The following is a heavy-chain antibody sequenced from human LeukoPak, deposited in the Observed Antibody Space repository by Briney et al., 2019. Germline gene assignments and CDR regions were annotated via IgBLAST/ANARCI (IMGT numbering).Heavy chain of an antibody. J-gene: IGHJ3*02. CDR2: ISSNGGST. CDR1: GFTFSSYA. Sequence: GGSLRLSCSASGFTFSSYAMNWVRQAPGKGLECVSAISSNGGSTYYADSVKGRFTISRDNSKNTLYLQMSSLRAEDTAVYYCVKGSVRGVTSDAFDIWGQGTMVTVSS. CDR3: VKGSVRGVTSDAFDI. D-gene: IGHD3-10*02. V-gene: IGHV3-64D*06.